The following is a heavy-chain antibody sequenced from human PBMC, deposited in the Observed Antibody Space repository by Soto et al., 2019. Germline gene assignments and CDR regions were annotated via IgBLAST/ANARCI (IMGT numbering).Heavy chain of an antibody. CDR1: GFTFSSYA. J-gene: IGHJ4*02. V-gene: IGHV3-23*01. Sequence: GGSLRLSCAASGFTFSSYAMSWVRQAPGKGLEWVSAISGSGGSTYYADSVKGRFTISRDNSKNTLYLQMNSLRAEDTAVYYCAKRYFDWLLPPGYFDYWGQGTLVTVSS. D-gene: IGHD3-9*01. CDR3: AKRYFDWLLPPGYFDY. CDR2: ISGSGGST.